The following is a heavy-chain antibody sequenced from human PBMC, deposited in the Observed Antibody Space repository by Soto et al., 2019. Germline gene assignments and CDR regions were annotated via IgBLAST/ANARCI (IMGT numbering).Heavy chain of an antibody. D-gene: IGHD2-15*01. CDR1: GYTFTSYD. CDR3: ARGAYCSCGSFYAGYYYYYMDV. V-gene: IGHV1-8*01. Sequence: ASVKVSCKASGYTFTSYDINWVRQATGQGLEWMGWMNPNSGNTGDAQKFQGRVTMTRNTSISTAYMELSSLRSEDTAVYYCARGAYCSCGSFYAGYYYYYMDVWGKGTTVTVSS. J-gene: IGHJ6*03. CDR2: MNPNSGNT.